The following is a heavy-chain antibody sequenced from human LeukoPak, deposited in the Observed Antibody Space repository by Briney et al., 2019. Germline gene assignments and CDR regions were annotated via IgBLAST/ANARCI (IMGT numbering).Heavy chain of an antibody. CDR1: GYSISSGYY. D-gene: IGHD4-11*01. J-gene: IGHJ6*03. V-gene: IGHV4-38-2*02. CDR2: IYHSGST. Sequence: SETLSLTCTVSGYSISSGYYWGGIRQPPGKGLEWIGSIYHSGSTYYNPSLKSRVTISVDTSKNQFSLQLSSVTAADTAVYFCARGRVSSSTWHSTYYYYFYMDVWGKGTTVTVSS. CDR3: ARGRVSSSTWHSTYYYYFYMDV.